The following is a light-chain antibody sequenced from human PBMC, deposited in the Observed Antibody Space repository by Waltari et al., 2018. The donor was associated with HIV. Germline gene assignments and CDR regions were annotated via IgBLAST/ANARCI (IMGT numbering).Light chain of an antibody. V-gene: IGLV2-23*02. CDR3: CSSAYSATFVL. J-gene: IGLJ2*01. CDR1: SSDVGNSNL. CDR2: EVT. Sequence: QSALTQPASVSGSPGQSITISCTETSSDVGNSNLVSWYQQFTGKAPKLLIYEVTKRPSGVSSRFSGFKSGNPASLTISDLLPVDEAKYYCCSSAYSATFVLFGGGTRVTV.